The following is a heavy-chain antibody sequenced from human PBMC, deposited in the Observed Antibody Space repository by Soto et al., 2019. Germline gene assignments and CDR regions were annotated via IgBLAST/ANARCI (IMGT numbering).Heavy chain of an antibody. CDR1: GGTFNSYA. CDR3: AVTAAPSPYYYYGMDV. J-gene: IGHJ6*02. CDR2: IIPIFGTA. V-gene: IGHV1-69*06. Sequence: GASVKVSCKASGGTFNSYALSWVRQAPGQGLEWMGGIIPIFGTANYAQKFQGRVTITADKSTSTAYMELSSLRSEDTAVYYCAVTAAPSPYYYYGMDVWGQGTTVTVSS. D-gene: IGHD6-13*01.